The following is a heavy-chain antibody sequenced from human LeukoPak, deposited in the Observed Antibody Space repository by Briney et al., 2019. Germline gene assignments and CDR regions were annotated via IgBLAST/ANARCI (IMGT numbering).Heavy chain of an antibody. J-gene: IGHJ4*02. CDR2: IYYSGST. V-gene: IGHV4-61*01. CDR1: RGSVSSGSYY. Sequence: PSETLSLTCTVSRGSVSSGSYYGSWLRQPPGKGLEWIGYIYYSGSTQYNPSLKSRVTISVDTSKNQFSLKLSSVTAADTAVYYCARAGWGSPFDYWGQGTLVTVSS. D-gene: IGHD2-21*01. CDR3: ARAGWGSPFDY.